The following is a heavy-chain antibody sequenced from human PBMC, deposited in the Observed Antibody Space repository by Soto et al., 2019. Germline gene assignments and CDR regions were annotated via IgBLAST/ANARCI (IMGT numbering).Heavy chain of an antibody. CDR1: GFTVSSNY. V-gene: IGHV3-53*01. CDR2: IYSGGST. CDR3: ASLAAVAAYFDY. J-gene: IGHJ4*02. D-gene: IGHD6-6*01. Sequence: EVQLVESGGGLIQPGGSLRLSCAASGFTVSSNYMSWVRQAPGKGLEWVSVIYSGGSTYYADSVKGRFTISRDNSKNTLYLQMYSLRAEDTAVYYCASLAAVAAYFDYWGQGTLVTVSS.